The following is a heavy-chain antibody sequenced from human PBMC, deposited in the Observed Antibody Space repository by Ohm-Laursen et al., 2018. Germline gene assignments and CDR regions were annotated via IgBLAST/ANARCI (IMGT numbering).Heavy chain of an antibody. V-gene: IGHV4-59*08. Sequence: GTLSLTCIVSGGSISSYYWSWIRQPPGKGLEWIGYIYYSGSTNYNPSLKSRVTISVDTSKNRFSLKLSSVTAADTAVYYCARHTTNYDILTGYQPNNWFDPWGQGTLVTVSS. CDR3: ARHTTNYDILTGYQPNNWFDP. D-gene: IGHD3-9*01. J-gene: IGHJ5*02. CDR2: IYYSGST. CDR1: GGSISSYY.